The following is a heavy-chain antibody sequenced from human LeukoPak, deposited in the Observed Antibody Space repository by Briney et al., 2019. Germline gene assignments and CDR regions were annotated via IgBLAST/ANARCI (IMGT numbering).Heavy chain of an antibody. D-gene: IGHD6-13*01. CDR2: ISRTGNSI. V-gene: IGHV3-48*03. CDR3: ARGPYSSNWYVDY. Sequence: QPGGSLSLSCAASGFTLSSYEMNWVRLAPGKGLEWISYISRTGNSIYYADSVKGRFTISRDSAKNSLYLQMNSLRAEDTAVYYCARGPYSSNWYVDYWGQGTLVTVAS. J-gene: IGHJ4*02. CDR1: GFTLSSYE.